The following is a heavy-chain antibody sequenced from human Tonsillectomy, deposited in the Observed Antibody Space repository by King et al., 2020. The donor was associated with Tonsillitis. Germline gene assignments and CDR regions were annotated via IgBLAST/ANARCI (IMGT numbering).Heavy chain of an antibody. CDR3: AKGPDYGDFEN. D-gene: IGHD3-16*01. CDR1: GLTFRSYG. V-gene: IGHV3-30*02. Sequence: VQLVESGGGVVQPGGSLRLSCGASGLTFRSYGMHWLRQAPGKGLEWVAFIRYDGGKNYYADSVKGRFTISRDNSKSTLSLQMNSLTADDTAVYYCAKGPDYGDFENWGQRTLVTVSS. J-gene: IGHJ1*01. CDR2: IRYDGGKN.